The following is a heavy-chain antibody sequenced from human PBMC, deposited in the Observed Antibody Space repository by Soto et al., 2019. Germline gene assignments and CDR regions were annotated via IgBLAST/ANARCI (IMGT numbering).Heavy chain of an antibody. CDR3: ARGRSAARGDY. CDR1: GGSFSGYF. D-gene: IGHD3-10*01. J-gene: IGHJ4*02. V-gene: IGHV4-34*01. Sequence: QVHLQQWGAGLLKPSETLSLTCAVYGGSFSGYFWSWVRQPPGKGLEWIGEINDSGSTNHNPSLKSRVTISVDTSKNQFSLKLNSLTAADTAVYYCARGRSAARGDYWGQGTLVTVSS. CDR2: INDSGST.